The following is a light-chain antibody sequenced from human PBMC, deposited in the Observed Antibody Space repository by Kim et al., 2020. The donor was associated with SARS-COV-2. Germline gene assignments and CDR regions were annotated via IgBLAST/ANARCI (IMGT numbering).Light chain of an antibody. CDR2: KAS. Sequence: DNQMTQSPSTLSASVGDRVTITCRASQSISSWLAWYQQKPGKAPNLLIYKASSLESGVPSRFSGSGSGTEFTLTISSLQPDDFATYYCQQYDSYPTFGQGTKVDIK. CDR1: QSISSW. CDR3: QQYDSYPT. V-gene: IGKV1-5*03. J-gene: IGKJ1*01.